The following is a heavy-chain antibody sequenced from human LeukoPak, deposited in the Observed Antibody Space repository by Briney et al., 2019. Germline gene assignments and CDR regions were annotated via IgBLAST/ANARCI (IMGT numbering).Heavy chain of an antibody. Sequence: PSETLSLTCTVSGGSISSYYWSWIRQPAGKGLEWIGRIYTSGSTNYNPSLKSRVTMSVDTSKNQFSLKLSSVTAADTAVYYCAGFSHCSGGSCYSGAYWGQGTLVTVSS. D-gene: IGHD2-15*01. J-gene: IGHJ4*02. CDR3: AGFSHCSGGSCYSGAY. V-gene: IGHV4-4*07. CDR2: IYTSGST. CDR1: GGSISSYY.